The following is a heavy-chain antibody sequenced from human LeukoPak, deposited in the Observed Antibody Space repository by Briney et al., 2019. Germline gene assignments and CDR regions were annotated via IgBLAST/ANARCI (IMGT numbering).Heavy chain of an antibody. J-gene: IGHJ5*01. CDR1: GFTFNTHR. Sequence: GGSLRLSCVASGFTFNTHRMNWVRQAPGKGLEWVSYISSSSTIYYADSVKGRFTISRDNDKNSLYLEMHSLRAEDTAVYYCARGRPVDSWGQGTLVTVSS. V-gene: IGHV3-48*01. CDR3: ARGRPVDS. CDR2: ISSSSTI.